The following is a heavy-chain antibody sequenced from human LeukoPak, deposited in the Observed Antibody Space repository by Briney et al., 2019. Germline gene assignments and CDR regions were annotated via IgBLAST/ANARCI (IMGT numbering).Heavy chain of an antibody. V-gene: IGHV3-33*08. Sequence: GRSLRLSCAASGFTFSSYGMHWVRQAPGKGLEWVAVIWYDGSNKYYADSVKGRFTISRDNSKNTLYLQMNSLRAEDTAVYYCARSSYDYVWGSYRPRPFDYWGQGTLVTVSS. CDR2: IWYDGSNK. CDR3: ARSSYDYVWGSYRPRPFDY. D-gene: IGHD3-16*02. J-gene: IGHJ4*02. CDR1: GFTFSSYG.